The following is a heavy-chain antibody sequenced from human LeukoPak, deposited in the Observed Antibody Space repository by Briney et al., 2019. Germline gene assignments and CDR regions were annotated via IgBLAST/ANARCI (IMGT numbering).Heavy chain of an antibody. CDR3: ARDLPGYDAFDI. D-gene: IGHD6-13*01. CDR2: IIPIFGTA. CDR1: GGTFSSYA. J-gene: IGHJ3*02. Sequence: SVKVSCKASGGTFSSYAVSWVRQAPGQGLEWMGGIIPIFGTANYAQKFQGRVTITADESTSTAYMELSSLRSEDTAVYYCARDLPGYDAFDIWGQGTMVTVSS. V-gene: IGHV1-69*13.